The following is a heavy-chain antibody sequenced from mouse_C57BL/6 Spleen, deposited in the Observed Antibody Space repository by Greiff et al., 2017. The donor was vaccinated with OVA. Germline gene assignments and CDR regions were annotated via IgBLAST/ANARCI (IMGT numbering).Heavy chain of an antibody. CDR3: ARDYYGSRGFDV. V-gene: IGHV1-4*01. Sequence: QVHVKQSGADLARPGASVKMSCKASGYTFTSYTMHWVKQRPGQGLEWIGYINPSSGYTKYKQKLKDKATLTADKSTSTAYMQLSSLTSEDSAVDYCARDYYGSRGFDVWGTGTTVTVSS. CDR1: GYTFTSYT. D-gene: IGHD1-1*01. J-gene: IGHJ1*03. CDR2: INPSSGYT.